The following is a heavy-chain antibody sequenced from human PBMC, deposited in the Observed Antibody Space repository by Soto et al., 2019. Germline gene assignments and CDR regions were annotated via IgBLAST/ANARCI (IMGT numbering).Heavy chain of an antibody. V-gene: IGHV2-5*02. CDR2: IYGDDDK. CDR1: GFSLSISGVG. J-gene: IGHJ4*02. D-gene: IGHD2-2*01. CDR3: THSFHLLLDY. Sequence: QITLKESGPALVKPTQTLTLTCTFSGFSLSISGVGVSWIRQPPGKAPEWLALIYGDDDKFYSPSLKTRLTITKDTSKNQVVLSMTNMEHVDTATYYCTHSFHLLLDYWGQGTLVTVSS.